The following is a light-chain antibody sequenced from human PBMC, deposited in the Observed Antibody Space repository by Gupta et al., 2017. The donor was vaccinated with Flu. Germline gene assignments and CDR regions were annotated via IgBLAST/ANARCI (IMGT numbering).Light chain of an antibody. J-gene: IGKJ1*01. V-gene: IGKV2-30*02. CDR2: RVS. CDR1: QSLVHRNGTTY. Sequence: PVIFGPPASISCRSSQSLVHRNGTTYLNWFQQRPGQSPRRLIYRVSNRDSGVPDRFSGSGSGTDFTLKISRVEAEDVGVYYCMQGTHLPTFGQGTKVEIK. CDR3: MQGTHLPT.